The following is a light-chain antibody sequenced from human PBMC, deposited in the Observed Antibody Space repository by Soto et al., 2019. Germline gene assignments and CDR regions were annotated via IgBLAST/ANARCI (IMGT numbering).Light chain of an antibody. CDR2: GAS. CDR1: QSISSS. J-gene: IGKJ3*01. V-gene: IGKV3-15*01. CDR3: QQYTNWPFT. Sequence: EIVLMQSPATLSVSPGERATLSCRASQSISSSLAWYQQKIGQAPRLLIYGASTRAIAIPARFSGSGSGTEFTLTISSLQSEDFAVYYCQQYTNWPFTFGPGTKVDIE.